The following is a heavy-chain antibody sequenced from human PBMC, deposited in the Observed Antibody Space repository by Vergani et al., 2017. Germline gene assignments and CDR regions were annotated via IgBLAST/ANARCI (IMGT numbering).Heavy chain of an antibody. CDR1: GGSISSGDHC. J-gene: IGHJ3*02. V-gene: IGHV4-31*11. CDR2: IFYSGTT. Sequence: QVQLQESGPGVVKPSQTLSLTCAVSGGSISSGDHCWTWIRQRPGKGLEWIGYIFYSGTTYDNPSLRSRLTISVDTSQNQFSLKLRSVTAADTAVYYCARDGVGATTFDIWGQGTMVTVSS. CDR3: ARDGVGATTFDI. D-gene: IGHD1-26*01.